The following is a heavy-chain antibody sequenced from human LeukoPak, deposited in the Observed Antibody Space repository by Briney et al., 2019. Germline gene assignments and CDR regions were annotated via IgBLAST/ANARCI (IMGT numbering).Heavy chain of an antibody. CDR1: GFTFSIYA. Sequence: GGSLRLSCAASGFTFSIYAMSWVRQAPGKGLEWVSGITSSGRTTYYADSVKGRFTISRDNSENTLYLQMNSLRAEDTAVYYCVRDFYCSGGSCPLFDNWGQGTLVTVSS. J-gene: IGHJ4*02. CDR3: VRDFYCSGGSCPLFDN. D-gene: IGHD2-15*01. CDR2: ITSSGRTT. V-gene: IGHV3-23*01.